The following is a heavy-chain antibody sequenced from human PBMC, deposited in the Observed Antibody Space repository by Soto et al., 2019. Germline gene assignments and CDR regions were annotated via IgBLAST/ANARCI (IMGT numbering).Heavy chain of an antibody. Sequence: QLQLQESGPGLVKPSETLSLTCTVSGGSISSSSYYWGWLRKPPGQGLEWIGSIYYSGRTYYNQSLEHRATISVDTSNNQFSLTLSPVTAADTAVYYCAYVGCSGGSCDRKYFQHWGQGTLVTFSS. CDR3: AYVGCSGGSCDRKYFQH. V-gene: IGHV4-39*01. J-gene: IGHJ1*01. CDR2: IYYSGRT. D-gene: IGHD2-15*01. CDR1: GGSISSSSYY.